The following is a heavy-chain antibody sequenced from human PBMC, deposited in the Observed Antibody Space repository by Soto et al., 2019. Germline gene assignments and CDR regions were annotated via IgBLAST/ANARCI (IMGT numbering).Heavy chain of an antibody. J-gene: IGHJ6*02. CDR3: ARDYGGDFWSGINGMDV. Sequence: PGGSLRLSCAASGFTFSDYYMSWIRQAPGKGLEWVSCISSTGSHIFYADSVRGRFTISRDNAKNSLNLHMNSLRAEDTAVYYCARDYGGDFWSGINGMDVWGQGTTVTVSS. CDR1: GFTFSDYY. V-gene: IGHV3-11*04. D-gene: IGHD3-3*01. CDR2: ISSTGSHI.